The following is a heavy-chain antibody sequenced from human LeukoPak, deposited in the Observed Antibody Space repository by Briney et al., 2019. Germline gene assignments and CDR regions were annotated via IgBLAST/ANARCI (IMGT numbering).Heavy chain of an antibody. CDR2: INQDGSEK. V-gene: IGHV3-7*05. CDR1: GFTFSNYW. Sequence: GGSLRLTCAVSGFTFSNYWMTWVRQAPGKGLEWVANINQDGSEKFYVDSVKGRFTISRDNAENSLYLQMNSLRAEDTAVYYCARDGSGWDYWGQGTLVTVSS. D-gene: IGHD3-10*01. J-gene: IGHJ4*02. CDR3: ARDGSGWDY.